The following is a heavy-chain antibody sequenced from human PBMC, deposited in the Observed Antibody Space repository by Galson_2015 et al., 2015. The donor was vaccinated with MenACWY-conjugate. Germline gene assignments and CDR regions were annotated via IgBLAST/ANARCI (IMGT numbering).Heavy chain of an antibody. CDR1: GLSLSSHAEL. J-gene: IGHJ4*02. D-gene: IGHD2-21*02. CDR3: AYRTHVTSVDF. V-gene: IGHV2-5*01. CDR2: VYWNDDK. Sequence: PALVKPTQTLTLTCTFSGLSLSSHAELVGWVRQPPGKAPEWLAFVYWNDDKRYSPSLRSRLTIPTDPSRNQVVLTMTNMDPADTSIFYCAYRTHVTSVDFWGQGTLVTVSS.